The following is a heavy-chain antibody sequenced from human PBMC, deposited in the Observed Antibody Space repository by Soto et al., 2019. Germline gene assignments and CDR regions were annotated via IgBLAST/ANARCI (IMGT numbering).Heavy chain of an antibody. CDR3: ARDPDSSGFYYFDY. CDR2: ISSYGGST. J-gene: IGHJ4*02. D-gene: IGHD3-22*01. CDR1: GFTFSSYA. V-gene: IGHV3-64*01. Sequence: GGSLRLSCAASGFTFSSYAMHWVRQAPGKGLEYVSAISSYGGSTYYANSVKGRFTISRDNSKNTLYLQMGSLRAEDMAVYYCARDPDSSGFYYFDYWGQGTLVTVSS.